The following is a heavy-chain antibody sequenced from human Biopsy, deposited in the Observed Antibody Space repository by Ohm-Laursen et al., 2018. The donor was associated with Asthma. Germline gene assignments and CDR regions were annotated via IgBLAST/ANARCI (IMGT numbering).Heavy chain of an antibody. J-gene: IGHJ3*01. Sequence: SLRLSCAASGFTFSIYDIHWARQAPGKGLEWVSTIKTNRRGADYPDPAKGRFTISRDDSKNTLYLQMSSLRAEDTAVYYCVKDTYEDDYGYYTFDVWGQGTMVTVS. CDR1: GFTFSIYD. CDR3: VKDTYEDDYGYYTFDV. CDR2: IKTNRRGA. D-gene: IGHD3-22*01. V-gene: IGHV3-23*01.